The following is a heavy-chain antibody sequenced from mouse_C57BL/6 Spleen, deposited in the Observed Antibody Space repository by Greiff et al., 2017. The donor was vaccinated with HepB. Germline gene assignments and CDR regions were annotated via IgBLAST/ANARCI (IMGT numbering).Heavy chain of an antibody. Sequence: QVQLQQSGPGLVQPSQSLSITCTVSGFSLTSYGVHWVRQPPGKGLEWLGVIWSGGSTDYNAAFISRLSISKDNSKSQVFFKMNSLQADDTAIYYCAKNHYYGSSYPGDWYFDVWGTGTTVTVSS. CDR3: AKNHYYGSSYPGDWYFDV. V-gene: IGHV2-4*01. CDR2: IWSGGST. D-gene: IGHD1-1*01. J-gene: IGHJ1*03. CDR1: GFSLTSYG.